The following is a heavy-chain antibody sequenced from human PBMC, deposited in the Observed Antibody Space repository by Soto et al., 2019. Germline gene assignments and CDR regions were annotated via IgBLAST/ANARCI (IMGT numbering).Heavy chain of an antibody. V-gene: IGHV3-23*01. Sequence: GGSLRLSCAASGFAFSSYAMSWVRQAPGKGLEWVSAISGRGGSTYYADSVKGRLTIHRDNSKNTLYLQMNSLRAEDTAVYYCAKGFNYYDSSGYLYYFDSWGQGTPVTVSS. D-gene: IGHD3-22*01. J-gene: IGHJ4*02. CDR1: GFAFSSYA. CDR2: ISGRGGST. CDR3: AKGFNYYDSSGYLYYFDS.